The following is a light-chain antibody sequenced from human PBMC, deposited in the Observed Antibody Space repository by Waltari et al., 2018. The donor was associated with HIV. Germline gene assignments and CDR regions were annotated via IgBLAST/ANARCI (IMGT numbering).Light chain of an antibody. Sequence: QSALTQPASVSGSLGQSITISCIGTSSDIATYVSWYQHHPDNAPRLVIDDANTRPSGMPLRFSGSKSGKTASLTISGLQAEDEADYYCASYTRTSTVVFGGGTKVTVL. CDR3: ASYTRTSTVV. J-gene: IGLJ3*02. CDR2: DAN. CDR1: SSDIATY. V-gene: IGLV2-14*01.